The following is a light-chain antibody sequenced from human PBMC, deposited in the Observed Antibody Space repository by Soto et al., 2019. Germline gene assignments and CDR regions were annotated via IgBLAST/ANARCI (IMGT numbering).Light chain of an antibody. Sequence: EIVLTQSPATLSLSPGERATLSCRASQSVSSNLVWYQQKPGQAPRLLIYGASTRATGIPATFSGSGSGTDFTLTISSLQSEDFAVYYCQQYDNWLTFGGGTKVEIK. CDR1: QSVSSN. CDR2: GAS. V-gene: IGKV3-15*01. J-gene: IGKJ4*01. CDR3: QQYDNWLT.